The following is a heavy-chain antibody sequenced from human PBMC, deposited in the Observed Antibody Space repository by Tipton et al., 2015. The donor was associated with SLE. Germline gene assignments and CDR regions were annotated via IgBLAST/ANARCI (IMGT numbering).Heavy chain of an antibody. CDR3: ARVRVLYGTDV. J-gene: IGHJ6*02. CDR2: INHSGST. Sequence: TLSLTCAVYGGSFSGYYWSWIRQPPGKGLEWIGEINHSGSTNYNPSLKSRVTISVDTSKNQFSLKLSSVTAADTAVYYCARVRVLYGTDVWGQGTTVTVSS. D-gene: IGHD3-10*01. CDR1: GGSFSGYY. V-gene: IGHV4-34*01.